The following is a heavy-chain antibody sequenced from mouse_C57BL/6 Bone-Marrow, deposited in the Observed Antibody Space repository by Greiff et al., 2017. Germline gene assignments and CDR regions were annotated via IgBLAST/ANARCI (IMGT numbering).Heavy chain of an antibody. CDR3: ARSYCSSSAWFAY. D-gene: IGHD1-1*01. J-gene: IGHJ3*01. Sequence: QVKLQQSGAELVRPGHSVKVSCKASGYAFTNYLIEWVKQRPGQGLEWIGVFIRGSGGTNYNENVKGQATLTADKSYSPAYMKLVSLTSEDSAVYFCARSYCSSSAWFAYGGQGTLVTVSA. V-gene: IGHV1-54*01. CDR1: GYAFTNYL. CDR2: FIRGSGGT.